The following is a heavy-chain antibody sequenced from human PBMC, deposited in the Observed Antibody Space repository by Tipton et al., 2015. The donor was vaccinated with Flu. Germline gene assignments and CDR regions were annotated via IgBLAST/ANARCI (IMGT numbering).Heavy chain of an antibody. V-gene: IGHV4-59*01. CDR3: ARGALYRFDP. CDR1: NDSLSGYY. D-gene: IGHD1-1*01. Sequence: TLSLTCALSNDSLSGYYWSWIRQSPGKGLEWIGYVHYSGGTMYNPSLKTRVTMSVDTSKNQFSLKLNSVTAADTAIYYCARGALYRFDPWGQGTLIAVSS. CDR2: VHYSGGT. J-gene: IGHJ5*02.